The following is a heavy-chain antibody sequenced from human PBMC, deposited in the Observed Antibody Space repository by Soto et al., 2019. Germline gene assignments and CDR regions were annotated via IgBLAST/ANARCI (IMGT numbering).Heavy chain of an antibody. D-gene: IGHD3-3*01. CDR2: IYYSGST. V-gene: IGHV4-39*01. CDR3: ARQIRFLEWLGYFDL. J-gene: IGHJ2*01. CDR1: GGSISSSSYY. Sequence: SETLSLTCTVSGGSISSSSYYWGWIRQPPGKGLEWIGSIYYSGSTYYNPSLKSRVTISVDTSKNQFSLKLSSVTAADTAVYYCARQIRFLEWLGYFDLWGRGTLVTVSS.